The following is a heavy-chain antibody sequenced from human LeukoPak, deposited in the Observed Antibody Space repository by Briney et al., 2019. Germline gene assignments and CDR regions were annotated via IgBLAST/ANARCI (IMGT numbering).Heavy chain of an antibody. V-gene: IGHV3-33*06. CDR2: IWYDGSNK. CDR3: AKDLYYYDSSGTIDY. J-gene: IGHJ4*02. Sequence: GGSLRLSCAASGFTFSSYGMHWVRQAPGKGLEWVAVIWYDGSNKYYADSVKGRFTTSRDNSKNTLYLQMNSLRAEDTAVYCCAKDLYYYDSSGTIDYWGQGTLVTVSS. CDR1: GFTFSSYG. D-gene: IGHD3-22*01.